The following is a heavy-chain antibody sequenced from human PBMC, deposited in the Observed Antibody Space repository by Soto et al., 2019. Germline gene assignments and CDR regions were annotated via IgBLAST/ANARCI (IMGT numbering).Heavy chain of an antibody. V-gene: IGHV2-26*01. CDR3: ARSPRAVAATPSFDY. CDR1: GFSLSNARMG. J-gene: IGHJ4*02. Sequence: QVTLKESGPVLVKPTETLTLTCTVSGFSLSNARMGVSWIRQPPGKALEWLAHIFSNDEKSYSTSLKSRLTISKDTSKSQVVLTMTDMDPVDTATYYCARSPRAVAATPSFDYWGQGTLVTVSS. D-gene: IGHD2-15*01. CDR2: IFSNDEK.